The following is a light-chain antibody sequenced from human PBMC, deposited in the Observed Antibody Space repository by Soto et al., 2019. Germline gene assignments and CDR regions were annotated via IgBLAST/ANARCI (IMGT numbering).Light chain of an antibody. V-gene: IGLV1-47*02. CDR2: SNS. CDR1: SSNIGSNY. CDR3: QVWDSRDDHRV. Sequence: QSVLTQPPSASGTPGQRVTISCSGSSSNIGSNYVYWYQQLPGTAPKLLIYSNSERPSGVPDRFSGSKSGTSASLAISGLRSEDEADYYCQVWDSRDDHRVFGGGTKLTVL. J-gene: IGLJ2*01.